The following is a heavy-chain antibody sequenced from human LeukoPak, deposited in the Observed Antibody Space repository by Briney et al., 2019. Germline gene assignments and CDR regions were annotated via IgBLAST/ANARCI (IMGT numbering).Heavy chain of an antibody. CDR2: ISAYNGNT. D-gene: IGHD3-22*01. V-gene: IGHV1-18*01. Sequence: GASVKVSCKASGYTFTSYGISWVRQAPGQGLEWMGWISAYNGNTNYAQKLQGRVTMTTDTSTSTAYMELRSLRSDDTAVYYCARHLNPLYYYDWGYWGQGTLVTVSS. CDR1: GYTFTSYG. J-gene: IGHJ4*02. CDR3: ARHLNPLYYYDWGY.